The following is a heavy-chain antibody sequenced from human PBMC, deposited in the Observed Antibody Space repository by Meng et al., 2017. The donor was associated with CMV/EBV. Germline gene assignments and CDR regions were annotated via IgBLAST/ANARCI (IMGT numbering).Heavy chain of an antibody. Sequence: GSLRLSCTVSGYSISSGYYWGWIRQPPGKGLEWIGSIYYSGSTYYNPSLKSRVTISVDTSKNQFSLKLSSVTAADTAVYYCARAWSRAIFGVASASFDYWGQGTLVTVSS. CDR1: GYSISSGYY. D-gene: IGHD3-3*01. CDR3: ARAWSRAIFGVASASFDY. V-gene: IGHV4-38-2*02. J-gene: IGHJ4*02. CDR2: IYYSGST.